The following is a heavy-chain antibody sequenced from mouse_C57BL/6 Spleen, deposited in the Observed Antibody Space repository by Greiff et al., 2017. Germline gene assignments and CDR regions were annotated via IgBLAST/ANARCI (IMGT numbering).Heavy chain of an antibody. V-gene: IGHV5-16*01. CDR1: GFTFSDYY. CDR3: ARDVYYYGSSWAMDY. Sequence: EVQLVESEGGLVQPGSSMKLSCTASGFTFSDYYMAWVRQVPEKGLEWVANINYDGSSTYYLDSLKSRFIISRDNAKNILYLQMSSLKSEDTATYYCARDVYYYGSSWAMDYWGQGTSVTVSS. D-gene: IGHD1-1*01. J-gene: IGHJ4*01. CDR2: INYDGSST.